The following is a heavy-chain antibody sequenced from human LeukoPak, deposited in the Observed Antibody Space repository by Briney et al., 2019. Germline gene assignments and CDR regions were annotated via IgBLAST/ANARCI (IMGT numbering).Heavy chain of an antibody. Sequence: GASVKVSCKASGYTFTKYYMHWVRQAPGQGLEWMGIINPSGGSTSYAQKFQGRVTMTRDASTSRVYMEVSSLRSEDTAVYYCARDSNSGAFDIWGQGTMVTVSS. CDR2: INPSGGST. CDR1: GYTFTKYY. V-gene: IGHV1-46*01. D-gene: IGHD6-6*01. J-gene: IGHJ3*02. CDR3: ARDSNSGAFDI.